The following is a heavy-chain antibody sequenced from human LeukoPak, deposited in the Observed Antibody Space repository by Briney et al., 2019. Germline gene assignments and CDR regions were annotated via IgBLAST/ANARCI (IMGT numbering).Heavy chain of an antibody. D-gene: IGHD6-19*01. CDR1: GFTFSSYW. CDR3: ARDRAGVPLYYYYMDV. Sequence: GGSLRLSCAASGFTFSSYWMSWVRQAPGKGLEWVANIKQDGSEKYYVDSVKGRFTISRDNAKNSLYLQMNSLRAEDTAVYYCARDRAGVPLYYYYMDVWGKGTTVTVFS. J-gene: IGHJ6*03. CDR2: IKQDGSEK. V-gene: IGHV3-7*01.